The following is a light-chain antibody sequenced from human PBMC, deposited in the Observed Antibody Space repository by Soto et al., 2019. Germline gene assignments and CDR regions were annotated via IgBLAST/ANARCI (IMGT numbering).Light chain of an antibody. J-gene: IGLJ1*01. CDR1: SSDVGVYNY. Sequence: SVLTQPASVSGSPGQSITISCTGTSSDVGVYNYVSWYQQHPGKAPKLMIYDVSNRPSGVSNRFSGSKSGNTASLTISGLQAEDEADYYCSSYTSSSTYVFGTGTKVTVL. V-gene: IGLV2-14*01. CDR2: DVS. CDR3: SSYTSSSTYV.